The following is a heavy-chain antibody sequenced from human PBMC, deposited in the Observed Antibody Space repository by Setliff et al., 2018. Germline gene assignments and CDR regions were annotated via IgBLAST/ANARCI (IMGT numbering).Heavy chain of an antibody. CDR1: GGSVSSGSYY. D-gene: IGHD3-22*01. CDR2: IYKSGST. J-gene: IGHJ5*02. CDR3: ARAFDSSGPYPNWFAP. Sequence: SETLSLTCTVSGGSVSSGSYYWSWIRQPAGKGLEWFGHIYKSGSTIYNPSFKSRVTMSLDTSKNQFSLNLYSVTAADTAVYYCARAFDSSGPYPNWFAPWGQGTLVTVSS. V-gene: IGHV4-61*09.